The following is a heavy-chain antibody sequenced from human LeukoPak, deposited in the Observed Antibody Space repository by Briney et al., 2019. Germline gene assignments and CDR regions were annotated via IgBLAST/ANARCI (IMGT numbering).Heavy chain of an antibody. Sequence: GGSLRLSCAASGFTVSSNYMSWVRQAPGKGLEWVSVIYSGGSTYYADSAKGRFTISRDNSKNTLYLQMNSLRAEDTAVYYCARENVDTAYYYYGMDVWGQGTTVTVSS. CDR1: GFTVSSNY. D-gene: IGHD5-18*01. V-gene: IGHV3-53*01. CDR3: ARENVDTAYYYYGMDV. J-gene: IGHJ6*02. CDR2: IYSGGST.